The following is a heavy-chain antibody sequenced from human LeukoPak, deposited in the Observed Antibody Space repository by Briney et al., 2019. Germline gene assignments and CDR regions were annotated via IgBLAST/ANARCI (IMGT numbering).Heavy chain of an antibody. J-gene: IGHJ4*02. V-gene: IGHV4-31*03. CDR3: ARNRDGYNSFDY. D-gene: IGHD5-24*01. CDR1: GGYINNGGYY. Sequence: KTSETLSLTCTVSGGYINNGGYYWSWIRQHPGKGLEWIGYIYYSGSSYYNPSLRSRVTISVDTSKNHFSLKLSSVTAADTAVYYCARNRDGYNSFDYWGQGTLVTVSS. CDR2: IYYSGSS.